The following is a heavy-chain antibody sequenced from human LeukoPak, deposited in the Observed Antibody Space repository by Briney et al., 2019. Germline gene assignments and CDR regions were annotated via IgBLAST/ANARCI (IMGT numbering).Heavy chain of an antibody. V-gene: IGHV3-64D*09. D-gene: IGHD4-23*01. CDR1: GFTFSSYA. CDR3: VKGHYGGNSGYFDY. CDR2: ISSNGGST. Sequence: SGGSLRLSCAASGFTFSSYAMHWVRQAPGKGLEYVSAISSNGGSTYYADSVKGRFTISRDNSKNTLYLQMSSLRAEDTAVYYCVKGHYGGNSGYFDYWGQGTLVTVSS. J-gene: IGHJ4*02.